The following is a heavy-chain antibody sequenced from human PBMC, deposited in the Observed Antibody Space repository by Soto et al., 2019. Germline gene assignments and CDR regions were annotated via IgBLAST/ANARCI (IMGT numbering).Heavy chain of an antibody. CDR1: GFTFSKYD. D-gene: IGHD3-22*01. CDR2: ISASGAIT. J-gene: IGHJ4*02. V-gene: IGHV3-23*01. Sequence: PGGSLRLSCAASGFTFSKYDMTWVRQAPGKGLDWVSTISASGAITYYADSVKGRFTISRDNSKNTVYLQMSSLRVEDTAVYYCANRNYYAKSGYTFPYFDFWGRGSLVTVPQ. CDR3: ANRNYYAKSGYTFPYFDF.